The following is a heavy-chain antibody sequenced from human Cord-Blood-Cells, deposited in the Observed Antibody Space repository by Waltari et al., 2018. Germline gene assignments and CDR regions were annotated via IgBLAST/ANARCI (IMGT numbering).Heavy chain of an antibody. CDR2: IYHSGST. V-gene: IGHV4-38-2*02. D-gene: IGHD2-2*01. CDR1: GYSISSGYY. Sequence: QVQLQESGPGLVKPSETLSLTCTVSGYSISSGYYWGWIRQPPGKGLEWIGSIYHSGSTVYNPSLKSRVTISVDTSKNQFSLKLSSVTAADTAVYYCARGRVYDIVVVPAAKGAFDIWGQGTMVTVSS. J-gene: IGHJ3*02. CDR3: ARGRVYDIVVVPAAKGAFDI.